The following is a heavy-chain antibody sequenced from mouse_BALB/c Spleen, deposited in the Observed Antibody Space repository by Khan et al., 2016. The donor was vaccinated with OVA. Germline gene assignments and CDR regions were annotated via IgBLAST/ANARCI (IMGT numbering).Heavy chain of an antibody. CDR2: IWSAGST. D-gene: IGHD2-4*01. CDR3: ARRGDDYGRGAWFVY. CDR1: GFSLNTYS. Sequence: QVQLKQSGPGLLQPSQSLSITCTVSGFSLNTYSIHWVRQSPGKGLEWLGVIWSAGSTDYNAAFMSRLSINKDNSKSQVFFKMNSLQSNDTAIYSGARRGDDYGRGAWFVYWGQGTLVTVSA. V-gene: IGHV2-2*02. J-gene: IGHJ3*01.